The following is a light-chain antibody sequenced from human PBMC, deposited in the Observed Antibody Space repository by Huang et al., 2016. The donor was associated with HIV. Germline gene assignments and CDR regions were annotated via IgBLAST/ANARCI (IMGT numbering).Light chain of an antibody. CDR2: AAS. Sequence: DIQMTQSPSSLSASVGDRVTITCRASQSISSNLNWYQQKPGKAPKLLIYAASSLQSGGPSRFSGEGSGTDFTLIISSLQPEDFATYYCQQSYSTPWVTFGPETRVDIK. CDR3: QQSYSTPWVT. CDR1: QSISSN. J-gene: IGKJ3*01. V-gene: IGKV1-39*01.